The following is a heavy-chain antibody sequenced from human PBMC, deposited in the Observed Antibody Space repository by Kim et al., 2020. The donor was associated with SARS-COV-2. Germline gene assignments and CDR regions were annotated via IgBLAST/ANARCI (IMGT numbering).Heavy chain of an antibody. Sequence: GGSLRLSCAASGFTFSDYYMSWIRQAPGKGLEWVSYISSSSYTNYADSVKGRFTISRDNAKNSLYLQMNSLRAEDTAVYYCARESGSVGQQQLVWAGGFDYWGQGTLVTVSS. V-gene: IGHV3-11*05. CDR1: GFTFSDYY. D-gene: IGHD6-13*01. J-gene: IGHJ4*02. CDR3: ARESGSVGQQQLVWAGGFDY. CDR2: ISSSSYT.